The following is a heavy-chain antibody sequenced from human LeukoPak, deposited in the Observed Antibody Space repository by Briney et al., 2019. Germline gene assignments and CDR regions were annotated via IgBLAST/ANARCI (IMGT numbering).Heavy chain of an antibody. Sequence: SETLSLTCTVSGGSISSYYWSWIRQPPGKGLEWIGYIYYSGSTNYNPSLKSRVTISVDTSKNQFSLKLSSVTAADTAVYYCARDTFGSGYFDYWGQGTLVTVSS. J-gene: IGHJ4*02. CDR2: IYYSGST. CDR1: GGSISSYY. D-gene: IGHD3-3*01. V-gene: IGHV4-59*01. CDR3: ARDTFGSGYFDY.